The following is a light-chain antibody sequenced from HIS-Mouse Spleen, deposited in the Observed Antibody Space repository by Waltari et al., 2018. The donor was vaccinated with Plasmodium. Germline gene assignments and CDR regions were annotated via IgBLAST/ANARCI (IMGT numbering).Light chain of an antibody. J-gene: IGLJ3*02. CDR3: QAWDSSTAV. Sequence: SYELTQPPSVSVSPGQTASITCSGDKLGDKYACWYQQKPGQSPVLVIYQDRKRPSGFPERFSGPKSGNTATLTISGTQAMDEADYYCQAWDSSTAVFGGGTKLTVL. V-gene: IGLV3-1*01. CDR1: KLGDKY. CDR2: QDR.